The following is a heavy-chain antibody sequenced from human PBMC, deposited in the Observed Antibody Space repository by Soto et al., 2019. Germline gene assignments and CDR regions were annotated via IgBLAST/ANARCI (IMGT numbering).Heavy chain of an antibody. Sequence: PGGSLSLSCAASGFTFSSYAMSWVRQAPGKGLEWVSAISGSGGSTYYADSVKGRFTISRDNSKNTLYLQMNSLRAEDTAVYYCAKRGRMAGTTDYYYYMDVWGKGTTVTVSS. V-gene: IGHV3-23*01. CDR3: AKRGRMAGTTDYYYYMDV. CDR1: GFTFSSYA. CDR2: ISGSGGST. J-gene: IGHJ6*03. D-gene: IGHD1-1*01.